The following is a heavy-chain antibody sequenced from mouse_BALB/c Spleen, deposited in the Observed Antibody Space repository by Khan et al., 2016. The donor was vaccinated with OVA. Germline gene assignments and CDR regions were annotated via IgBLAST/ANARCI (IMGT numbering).Heavy chain of an antibody. V-gene: IGHV9-3-1*01. Sequence: QIQLVQSGPELKKPGETVKISCKASGYTFTKFGMHWVKQAPGKGLEWMGWINTYTGEPTYADDFKGRFAFSMATSASTAYLQINNLKDEDTATSSEARAPYFSDRMAYWGQGTSLTVSS. CDR2: INTYTGEP. CDR3: ARAPYFSDRMAY. CDR1: GYTFTKFG. J-gene: IGHJ4*01. D-gene: IGHD2-10*01.